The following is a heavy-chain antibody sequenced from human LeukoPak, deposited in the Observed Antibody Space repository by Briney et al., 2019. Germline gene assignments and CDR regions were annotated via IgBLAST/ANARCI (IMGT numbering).Heavy chain of an antibody. CDR3: PGFDY. J-gene: IGHJ4*02. CDR2: INSDGNST. Sequence: PGGSLRLSCAASGFTFSSHWMYWVRQAPGKGLVWVSRINSDGNSTSYADSVKGRSTISRDNAKNTLYYCARALVLGITIFGVVPGFDYWGQGSLVTVSS. D-gene: IGHD3-3*01. CDR1: GFTFSSHW. V-gene: IGHV3-74*01.